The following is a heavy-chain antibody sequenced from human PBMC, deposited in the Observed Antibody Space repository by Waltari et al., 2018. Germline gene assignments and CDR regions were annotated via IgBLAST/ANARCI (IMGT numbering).Heavy chain of an antibody. J-gene: IGHJ4*02. CDR1: GFTFRYYR. CDR3: ARGDSSLYYFDY. V-gene: IGHV3-48*01. D-gene: IGHD6-13*01. CDR2: ISSTSSTI. Sequence: EVQLVESGGGLVQPGGSLRLSCEASGFTFRYYRMNWVRQAPGKGLEWVSDISSTSSTIYYAESVKGRFTVSRDNAKNSLYLQMNSLRAEDTAVYYCARGDSSLYYFDYWGQGTLVTVSS.